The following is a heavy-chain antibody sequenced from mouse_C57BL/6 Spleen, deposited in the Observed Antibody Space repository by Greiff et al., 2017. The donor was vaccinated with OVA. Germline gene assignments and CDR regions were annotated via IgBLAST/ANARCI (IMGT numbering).Heavy chain of an antibody. CDR2: IYPGDGDT. J-gene: IGHJ2*01. CDR1: GYAFSSSW. CDR3: ARKSFDD. V-gene: IGHV1-82*01. Sequence: VQLQQSGPELVKPGASVKISCKASGYAFSSSWMNWVKQRPGQGLEWIGRIYPGDGDTNYNGKFKGKATLTADKSSSTAYMQLSSLTSEDSAVYFCARKSFDDWGQGTTLTVSS.